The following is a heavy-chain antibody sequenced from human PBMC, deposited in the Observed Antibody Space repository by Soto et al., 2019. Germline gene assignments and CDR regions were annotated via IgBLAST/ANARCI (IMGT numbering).Heavy chain of an antibody. D-gene: IGHD3-16*01. CDR3: AMVDVYVTPSPQDV. CDR1: GYTFTSYG. CDR2: INAYNGNT. V-gene: IGHV1-18*01. Sequence: QVQLVQSGAEVKKPGASVKVSCKTFGYTFTSYGIAWVRQAPGQGLEWMGWINAYNGNTNYAQKLQGRGTLTTDTTTSTANMELRSLRSNDTVIYYGAMVDVYVTPSPQDVWGQGTTVTVSS. J-gene: IGHJ6*02.